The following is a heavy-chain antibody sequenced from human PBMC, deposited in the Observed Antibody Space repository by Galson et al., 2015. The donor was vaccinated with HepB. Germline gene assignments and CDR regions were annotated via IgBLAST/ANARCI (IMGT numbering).Heavy chain of an antibody. CDR3: AKEGNNGDYRRYRDNWFDP. CDR2: IILILGKA. J-gene: IGHJ5*02. CDR1: GGTFSSYT. D-gene: IGHD4-17*01. Sequence: SVKVSCKAYGGTFSSYTISWVRQAPGEGLEWMGRIILILGKANYAQKLQGRVTITADKSTSTAYMELSSLRSEDTAVYYCAKEGNNGDYRRYRDNWFDPWGQGTLVTVSS. V-gene: IGHV1-69*08.